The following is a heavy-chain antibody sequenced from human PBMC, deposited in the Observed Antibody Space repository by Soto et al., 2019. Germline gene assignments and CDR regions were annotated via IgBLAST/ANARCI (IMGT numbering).Heavy chain of an antibody. CDR1: GYTFTDYD. CDR2: MNPNSGRT. Sequence: QVQLVQSGAEVRKPGASVKVSCKASGYTFTDYDINWVRQAPGQGLEWVGRMNPNSGRTDYAQKLQGRVTMTRDTYISTAYMELSSLGFADTAVYFCSTWGRNGWATGFFWSQGTLVTVSS. D-gene: IGHD1-1*01. J-gene: IGHJ4*02. CDR3: STWGRNGWATGFF. V-gene: IGHV1-8*01.